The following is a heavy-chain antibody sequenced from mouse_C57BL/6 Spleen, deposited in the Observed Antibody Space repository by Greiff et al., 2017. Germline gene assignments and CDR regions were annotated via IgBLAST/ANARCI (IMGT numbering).Heavy chain of an antibody. CDR3: ARSRGGDEGAMDY. CDR1: GYTFTSYW. J-gene: IGHJ4*01. CDR2: IDPSDSYT. D-gene: IGHD2-13*01. Sequence: QVQLQQPGAELVKPGASVKLSCKASGYTFTSYWMQWVKQRPGQGLEWIGEIDPSDSYTNYNQKFKGKATLTVDTSSSTAYMQLSSLTSEDSAVYYCARSRGGDEGAMDYWGQGTSVTVSS. V-gene: IGHV1-50*01.